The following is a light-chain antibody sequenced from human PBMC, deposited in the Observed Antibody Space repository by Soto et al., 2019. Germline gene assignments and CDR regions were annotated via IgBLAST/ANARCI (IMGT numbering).Light chain of an antibody. CDR1: QSVSSC. J-gene: IGKJ5*01. Sequence: EIVLTQSPATVSLSPGERVTLSCMASQSVSSCLAWYQQKPGQAPRLLLYDTSIRAAAIPARFSGGGSGTDFTVTISSLEPEDVAVYFCQQCGTRPPITFGHGTRLEIK. CDR3: QQCGTRPPIT. V-gene: IGKV3-11*01. CDR2: DTS.